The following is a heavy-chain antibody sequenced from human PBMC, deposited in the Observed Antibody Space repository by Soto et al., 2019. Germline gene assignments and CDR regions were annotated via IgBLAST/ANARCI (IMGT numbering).Heavy chain of an antibody. CDR2: ISYDGSNK. CDR3: ARANGGDSSSWYPYYYGMDV. J-gene: IGHJ6*02. Sequence: GGSLRLSCVASGFTFSSYAMHWVRQAPGKGLEWVAVISYDGSNKYYADSVKGRFTISRDNSKNTLYLQMNSLRAEDTAVYYCARANGGDSSSWYPYYYGMDVWGQGTTVTVSS. CDR1: GFTFSSYA. V-gene: IGHV3-30-3*01. D-gene: IGHD6-13*01.